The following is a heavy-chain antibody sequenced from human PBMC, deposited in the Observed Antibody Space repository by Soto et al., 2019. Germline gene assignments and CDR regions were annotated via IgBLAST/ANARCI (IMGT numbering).Heavy chain of an antibody. CDR1: GFSLSNARMG. CDR2: IFSNDEK. J-gene: IGHJ4*02. D-gene: IGHD5-18*01. V-gene: IGHV2-26*01. Sequence: QVTLKESGPVLVKPTETLTLTCTVSGFSLSNARMGVSWIRQPPGKALEWLAHIFSNDEKSYSTSLKSRLTHLKDTSKSQVVLTMTNMDPVDTATYYCARTNTYSYGYYYWGQGTLVTVSS. CDR3: ARTNTYSYGYYY.